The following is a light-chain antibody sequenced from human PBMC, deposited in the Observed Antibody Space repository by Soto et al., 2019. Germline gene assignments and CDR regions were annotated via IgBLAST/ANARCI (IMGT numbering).Light chain of an antibody. CDR2: DVS. CDR3: QQRYTWPPLT. V-gene: IGKV3-11*01. CDR1: QSVYNY. Sequence: EVVLTQSPATLSVSPGEGATLSCRASQSVYNYLAWYQQKPGLAPRLIIYDVSKRATGIPARFSGSGSGIDFTLTIIGLEPEDFAVYYCQQRYTWPPLTFGGGTKVEIK. J-gene: IGKJ4*01.